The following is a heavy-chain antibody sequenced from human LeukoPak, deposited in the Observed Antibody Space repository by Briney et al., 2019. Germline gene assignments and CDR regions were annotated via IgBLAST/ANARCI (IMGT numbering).Heavy chain of an antibody. CDR2: INPNSGGT. J-gene: IGHJ4*02. D-gene: IGHD3-10*02. Sequence: ASVKVSCKASGYTFTSYYMHWVRQAPGQGLEWMGWINPNSGGTNYAQKFQGRVTMTRDTSISTAYMELSRLRSDDTAVYYCARARETVLLCSYWGQGTLVTVSS. CDR3: ARARETVLLCSY. V-gene: IGHV1-2*02. CDR1: GYTFTSYY.